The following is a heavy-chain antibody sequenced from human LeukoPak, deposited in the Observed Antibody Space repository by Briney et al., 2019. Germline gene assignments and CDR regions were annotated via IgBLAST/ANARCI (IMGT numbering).Heavy chain of an antibody. V-gene: IGHV4-39*07. CDR3: ARSKRNYYGSGSYWNGNDY. CDR1: GGSISSSSYY. Sequence: SETLSLTCTVSGGSISSSSYYWGWIRQPPGKGLEWIGSIYYSGSTYYNPSLKSRVTISVDTSKNQFSLKLSSVTAADTAVYYCARSKRNYYGSGSYWNGNDYWGQGTLVTVSS. CDR2: IYYSGST. D-gene: IGHD3-10*01. J-gene: IGHJ4*02.